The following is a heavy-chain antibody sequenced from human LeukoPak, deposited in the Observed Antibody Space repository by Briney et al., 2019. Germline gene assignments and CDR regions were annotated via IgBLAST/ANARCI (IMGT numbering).Heavy chain of an antibody. CDR3: AKQGDYVGYFDS. V-gene: IGHV3-23*01. Sequence: GGSLRLSCAASGFTFSNYAMYWVRQAPGKGLEWVSALGARSITTYYADSVRGRFTISRDNSKNTLYLQMNTLRAEDTAVYYCAKQGDYVGYFDSWGQGTLVTVSS. CDR1: GFTFSNYA. CDR2: LGARSITT. J-gene: IGHJ4*02. D-gene: IGHD4-17*01.